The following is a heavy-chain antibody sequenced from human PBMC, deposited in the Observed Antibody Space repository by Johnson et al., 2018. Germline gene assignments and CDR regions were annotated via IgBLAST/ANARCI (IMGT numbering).Heavy chain of an antibody. Sequence: QVQPVESGGGVVQPGRSLRLSCAASGFTFSAYGMHWVRQAPGKGLEWVAVISYDGSNKDYADSVKGRFTISRDNSKNTLYLQMNSLRAEDTAVYYCAKDWEVAAVDTGGYFHHWGQGTLVTVSS. CDR3: AKDWEVAAVDTGGYFHH. D-gene: IGHD6-13*01. J-gene: IGHJ1*01. CDR1: GFTFSAYG. CDR2: ISYDGSNK. V-gene: IGHV3-30*18.